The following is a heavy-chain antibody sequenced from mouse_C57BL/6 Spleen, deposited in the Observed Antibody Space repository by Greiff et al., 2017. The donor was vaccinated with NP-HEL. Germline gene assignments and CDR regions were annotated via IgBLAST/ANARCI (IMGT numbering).Heavy chain of an antibody. CDR3: ARGDLYAMDY. V-gene: IGHV5-15*01. CDR1: GFTFSDYG. Sequence: EVKLVESGGGLVQPGGSLKLSCAASGFTFSDYGMAWVRQAPRKGPEWVAFISNLAYSIYYADTVTGRFTISRENAKHTLYLEMSSLRSEDTAMYYCARGDLYAMDYWGQGTSVTVSS. J-gene: IGHJ4*01. CDR2: ISNLAYSI. D-gene: IGHD3-3*01.